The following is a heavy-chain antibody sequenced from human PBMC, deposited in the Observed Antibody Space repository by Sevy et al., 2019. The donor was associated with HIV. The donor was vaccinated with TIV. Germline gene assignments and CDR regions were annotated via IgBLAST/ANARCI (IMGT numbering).Heavy chain of an antibody. D-gene: IGHD1-1*01. CDR1: GFTFDDYT. CDR2: ISWDGGST. V-gene: IGHV3-43*01. Sequence: RGSLRLSCAASGFTFDDYTMHWVRQAPGKGLEWVSLISWDGGSTYYADSVKGRFTISRDNSKNSLYLQMNSLRTEDTALYYCAKPLTTGTTGVGYWGQGTLVTVSS. J-gene: IGHJ4*02. CDR3: AKPLTTGTTGVGY.